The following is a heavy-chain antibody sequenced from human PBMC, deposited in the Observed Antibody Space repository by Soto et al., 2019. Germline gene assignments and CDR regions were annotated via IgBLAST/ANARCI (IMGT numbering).Heavy chain of an antibody. J-gene: IGHJ4*02. Sequence: SETLSLTCAVYGRSFSGYYWSWIRQPPGKGLEWIGEINHSGSTNYNPSLKSRVTISVDTSISVDTSKNQFSLKLSSVTAADTAVYYCARTPDYYGSGSTPGHPTQGFDYWGQGTLVTVSS. CDR1: GRSFSGYY. CDR2: INHSGST. CDR3: ARTPDYYGSGSTPGHPTQGFDY. V-gene: IGHV4-34*01. D-gene: IGHD3-10*01.